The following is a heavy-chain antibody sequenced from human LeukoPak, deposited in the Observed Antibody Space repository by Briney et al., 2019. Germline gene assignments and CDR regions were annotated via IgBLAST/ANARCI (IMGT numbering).Heavy chain of an antibody. CDR2: MNPNSGGT. Sequence: GASVKVSCKASGYTFTDYYMHLMRQAPGQGPEWMGWMNPNSGGTNYAQKFQGRVTMTRDTSITTAYMELSSLRSDDTAVYYCAPRRVAADNGFDYWGQGTLVTVYS. D-gene: IGHD6-19*01. V-gene: IGHV1-2*02. CDR1: GYTFTDYY. CDR3: APRRVAADNGFDY. J-gene: IGHJ4*02.